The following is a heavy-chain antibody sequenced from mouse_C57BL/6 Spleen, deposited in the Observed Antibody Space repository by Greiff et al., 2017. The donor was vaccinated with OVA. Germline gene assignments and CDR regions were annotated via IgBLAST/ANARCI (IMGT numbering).Heavy chain of an antibody. CDR2: IYPRSGNT. CDR3: AIVITTVEGSVY. J-gene: IGHJ3*01. V-gene: IGHV1-81*01. CDR1: GYTFTSYG. Sequence: VKLQESGAELARPGASVKLSCKASGYTFTSYGISWVKQRTGQGLEWIGEIYPRSGNTYYNEKFKGKATLTADKSSSTAYMELRSLTSEDSAVYFCAIVITTVEGSVYWGQGTLVTVSA. D-gene: IGHD1-1*01.